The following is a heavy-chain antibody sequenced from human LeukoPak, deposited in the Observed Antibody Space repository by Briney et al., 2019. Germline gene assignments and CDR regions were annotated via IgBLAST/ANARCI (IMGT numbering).Heavy chain of an antibody. CDR1: GFSFSTYS. CDR3: ARDGRYCSGGSCYYGMDV. D-gene: IGHD2-15*01. CDR2: ISSSGTTI. J-gene: IGHJ6*02. Sequence: PGGSLRLSCVVSGFSFSTYSLNWIRQAPGKGLEWVSYISSSGTTIYYADSVKGRFTISRDNAKNSLYLQMNSLRAEDTAVYYCARDGRYCSGGSCYYGMDVWGQGTTVTVSS. V-gene: IGHV3-48*04.